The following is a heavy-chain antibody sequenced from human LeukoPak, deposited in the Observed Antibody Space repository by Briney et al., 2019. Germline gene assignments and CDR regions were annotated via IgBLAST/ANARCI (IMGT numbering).Heavy chain of an antibody. J-gene: IGHJ6*02. CDR2: ISYDGSNK. CDR3: ARALYDFWSGDYYGMDV. CDR1: GFTFSSYG. V-gene: IGHV3-30*03. D-gene: IGHD3-3*01. Sequence: PGGSLRLSCAASGFTFSSYGMHWVRQAPGKGLEWVAVISYDGSNKYYADSVKGRFTISRDNSKNTLYLQMNSLRAEDTAVYYCARALYDFWSGDYYGMDVWGQGTTVTVSS.